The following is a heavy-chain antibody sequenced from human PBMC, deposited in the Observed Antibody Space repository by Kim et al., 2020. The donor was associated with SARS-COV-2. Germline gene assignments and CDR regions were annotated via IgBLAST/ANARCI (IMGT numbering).Heavy chain of an antibody. D-gene: IGHD3-10*01. J-gene: IGHJ6*02. CDR2: FDPEDGET. CDR3: ATGRMEYYGSGRLRGGQWGYYYYYGMDV. CDR1: GYTLTELS. V-gene: IGHV1-24*01. Sequence: ASVKVSCKVSGYTLTELSMHWVRQAPGKGLEWMGGFDPEDGETIYAQKFQCRVTMTEDTSTDTAYMELSSLRSEDTAVYYCATGRMEYYGSGRLRGGQWGYYYYYGMDVWGQGTTVTVSS.